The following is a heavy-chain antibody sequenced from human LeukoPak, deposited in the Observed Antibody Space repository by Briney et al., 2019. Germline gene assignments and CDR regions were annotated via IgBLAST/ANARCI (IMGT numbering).Heavy chain of an antibody. CDR3: ARIDLSLGIVVVFDY. V-gene: IGHV2-5*01. D-gene: IGHD2-2*03. CDR1: GFSLSTSGVG. J-gene: IGHJ4*02. CDR2: IYWNDDK. Sequence: ESGPTLAKPTQTLTLTCTFSGFSLSTSGVGVGWIRQPPGKALEWLALIYWNDDKRYSPSLKSRLTITKDTSKNQVVLTMTNMDPVDTATYYCARIDLSLGIVVVFDYWGQGTLVTVSS.